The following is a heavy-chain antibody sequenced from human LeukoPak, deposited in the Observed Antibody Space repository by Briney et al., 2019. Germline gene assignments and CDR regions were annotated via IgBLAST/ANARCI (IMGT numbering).Heavy chain of an antibody. D-gene: IGHD2-2*01. CDR2: IRYDGSDK. CDR1: GFTFSSYG. Sequence: GGSLRLSCAASGFTFSSYGMHWVRQAPGKGLEWVAFIRYDGSDKYYADSVKGRFTVSRDNSKNTLYLQMNSLRAEDTTVYYCAKASGQAGYCSSTSCHYTFDYCGQGTLVTVSS. V-gene: IGHV3-30*02. CDR3: AKASGQAGYCSSTSCHYTFDY. J-gene: IGHJ4*02.